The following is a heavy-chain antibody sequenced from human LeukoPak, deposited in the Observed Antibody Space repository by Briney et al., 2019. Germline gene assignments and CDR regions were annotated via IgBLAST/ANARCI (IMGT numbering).Heavy chain of an antibody. D-gene: IGHD2-2*01. Sequence: IINPSGGSTSYAQKFQGRVTMTRDTSTSTVYMELSSLRSEDTAVYYCARELPSPVDAFGIWGQGTMVTVSS. CDR3: ARELPSPVDAFGI. J-gene: IGHJ3*02. CDR2: INPSGGST. V-gene: IGHV1-46*01.